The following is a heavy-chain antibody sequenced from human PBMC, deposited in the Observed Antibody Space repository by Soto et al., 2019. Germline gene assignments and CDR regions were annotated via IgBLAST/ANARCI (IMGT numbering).Heavy chain of an antibody. Sequence: SETLSLTCTVSGGSISSGDYYWSWIRQPPGKGLESIVYIYSSGSTYYNPSLKSRVTISVDTSKNQFSLKVNSVTAADTAVYYCARLDCGGGTCLVAYWGQGTLVTVSS. CDR2: IYSSGST. J-gene: IGHJ4*02. V-gene: IGHV4-30-4*01. CDR3: ARLDCGGGTCLVAY. CDR1: GGSISSGDYY. D-gene: IGHD2-15*01.